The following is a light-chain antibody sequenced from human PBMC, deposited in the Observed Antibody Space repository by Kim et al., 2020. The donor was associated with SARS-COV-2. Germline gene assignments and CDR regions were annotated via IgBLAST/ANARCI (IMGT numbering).Light chain of an antibody. CDR2: AAS. J-gene: IGKJ5*01. CDR3: LQHKTYPST. CDR1: QDIRDD. Sequence: VSVGDRVTITCRASQDIRDDLGWDQKNPGKAPKRLCYAASSLQSGGPSRCSGTVYGREFTLSLSSVRTEDFATFYCLQHKTYPSTFGQGTPLEIK. V-gene: IGKV1-17*01.